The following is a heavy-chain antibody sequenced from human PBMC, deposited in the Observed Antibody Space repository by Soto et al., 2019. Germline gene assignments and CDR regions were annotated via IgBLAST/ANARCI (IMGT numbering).Heavy chain of an antibody. CDR3: AVTGYSSSPYAY. Sequence: GASVKVSCKASGGTFSSYAISWVRQAPGQGLEWMGGIIPIFGTANYAQKFQGRVTITADESTSTAYMELSSLRSEDTAVDYCAVTGYSSSPYAYWGKGTLVTVPS. D-gene: IGHD6-13*01. J-gene: IGHJ4*02. V-gene: IGHV1-69*13. CDR1: GGTFSSYA. CDR2: IIPIFGTA.